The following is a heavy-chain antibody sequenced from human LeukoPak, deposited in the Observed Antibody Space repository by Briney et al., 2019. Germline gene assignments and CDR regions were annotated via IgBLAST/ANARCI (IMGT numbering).Heavy chain of an antibody. V-gene: IGHV3-30*02. CDR1: GFSFSSYG. D-gene: IGHD2-2*03. J-gene: IGHJ4*02. Sequence: GGSLRLSCVASGFSFSSYGMHWVRRAPGKGLEWMTFIRVDGSEKYYADSVKGRFTISRDYSKNTLFLQMSSLRPEDTAVYYCALGKNFGYHYFDFWGQGALVTVSS. CDR2: IRVDGSEK. CDR3: ALGKNFGYHYFDF.